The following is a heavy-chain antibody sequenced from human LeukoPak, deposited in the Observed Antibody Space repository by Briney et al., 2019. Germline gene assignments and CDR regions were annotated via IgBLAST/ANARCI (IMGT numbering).Heavy chain of an antibody. CDR3: ARQAYCSGDSCFSFLDPFDI. J-gene: IGHJ3*02. CDR2: IYPSDSDI. CDR1: GYIFSAYW. Sequence: GESLKISCRTSGYIFSAYWIGWVRHMPGRGLEWMGIIYPSDSDIKDSPSFQGHVTISADKSINTAYLQWSSLKASDSAMYYCARQAYCSGDSCFSFLDPFDIWGQGTMVTVSS. V-gene: IGHV5-51*01. D-gene: IGHD2-15*01.